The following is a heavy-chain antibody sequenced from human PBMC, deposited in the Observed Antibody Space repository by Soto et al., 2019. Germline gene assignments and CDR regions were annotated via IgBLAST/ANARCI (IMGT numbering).Heavy chain of an antibody. Sequence: GWSLRLSCAASGFTFSRYGMNLLRQAPGKGLEWVASISSTTSYVYYADSVKGRFSTSRENAKNILYLEMYALRTEDTAVYYCARDPSEGRVGNWFESWGKGTLVTVSS. D-gene: IGHD2-2*01. CDR1: GFTFSRYG. CDR2: ISSTTSYV. V-gene: IGHV3-21*06. J-gene: IGHJ5*01. CDR3: ARDPSEGRVGNWFES.